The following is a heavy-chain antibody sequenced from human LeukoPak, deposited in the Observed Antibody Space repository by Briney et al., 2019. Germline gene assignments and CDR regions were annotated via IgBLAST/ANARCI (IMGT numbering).Heavy chain of an antibody. J-gene: IGHJ4*02. V-gene: IGHV1-2*02. CDR2: INPNSGGT. CDR1: GYTFTGYY. Sequence: ASLKGSCKASGYTFTGYYMHWVRQAPGQGLEWMGWINPNSGGTNYAQKFQGRVTMTRDTSISTAYMELSRLRSDDTAVYYCARSPFYCGGDCYMFDYWGQGTLVTVSS. D-gene: IGHD2-21*02. CDR3: ARSPFYCGGDCYMFDY.